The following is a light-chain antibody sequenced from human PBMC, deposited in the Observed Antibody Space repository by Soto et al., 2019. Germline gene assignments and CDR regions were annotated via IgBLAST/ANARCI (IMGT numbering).Light chain of an antibody. V-gene: IGLV1-40*01. CDR1: SSNIGAGYD. CDR3: QSYDSSLSVV. CDR2: DNN. Sequence: QSVLTQPPSVSGAPGQRVTISCTGSSSNIGAGYDVHWYQQLPGTAPKLLVYDNNYRPSGVPDRFSGSKSGTSASLAITGLQAEDEADYYCQSYDSSLSVVFGGGTKVTVL. J-gene: IGLJ3*02.